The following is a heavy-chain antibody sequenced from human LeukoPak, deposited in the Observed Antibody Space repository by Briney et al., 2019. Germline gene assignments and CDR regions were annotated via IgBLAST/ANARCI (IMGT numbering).Heavy chain of an antibody. CDR1: GGTFSSYA. CDR2: IIPIFGTA. J-gene: IGHJ6*03. D-gene: IGHD6-13*01. Sequence: ASVKVSCKASGGTFSSYAISWVRLAPGQGLEWMGRIIPIFGTANYAQKFQGRVTITTDESTSTAYMELSSLRSEDTAVYYCARLGMRQQHPWSGSSYYYYYMDVWGKGTTVTVSS. CDR3: ARLGMRQQHPWSGSSYYYYYMDV. V-gene: IGHV1-69*05.